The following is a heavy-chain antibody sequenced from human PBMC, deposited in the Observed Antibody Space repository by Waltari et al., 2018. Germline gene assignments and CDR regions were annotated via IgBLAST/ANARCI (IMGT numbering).Heavy chain of an antibody. CDR2: ISPDSGGT. Sequence: QVQLVQSGGEVKKPGASVRVSCKASGYTFSDYYIQWVRQAPGQGLEWMGWISPDSGGTHFAQKFQGRVTMTRDTSVSAAYMELSSLRSDDTAVYYCARDRESYDSNSRAFAYWGQGTLVTVSS. CDR3: ARDRESYDSNSRAFAY. CDR1: GYTFSDYY. V-gene: IGHV1-2*02. J-gene: IGHJ4*02. D-gene: IGHD3-22*01.